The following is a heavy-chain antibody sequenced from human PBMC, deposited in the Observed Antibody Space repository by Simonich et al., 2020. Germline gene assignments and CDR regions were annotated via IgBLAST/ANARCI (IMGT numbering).Heavy chain of an antibody. V-gene: IGHV1-2*02. J-gene: IGHJ6*03. CDR2: INANSGGT. CDR3: ARDRAARYYYYYYMDV. D-gene: IGHD6-6*01. CDR1: GYTFTGYY. Sequence: QVQLVQSGAEVKKPGASVKVSCKASGYTFTGYYMHWVRQAPGQGLEWVGWINANSGGTNYAKKFQGRVTMTRDTSISTAYMELSRLRSDDTAVYYCARDRAARYYYYYYMDVWGKGTTVTVSS.